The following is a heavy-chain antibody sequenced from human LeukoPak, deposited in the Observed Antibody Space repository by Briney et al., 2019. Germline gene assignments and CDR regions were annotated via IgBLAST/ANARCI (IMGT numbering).Heavy chain of an antibody. V-gene: IGHV3-66*02. J-gene: IGHJ5*02. CDR1: GFTVSAYA. D-gene: IGHD6-13*01. CDR3: APGVGQQLISWIDP. Sequence: GGSLRLSCAASGFTVSAYAMAWVRQAPGKGLEWVSTIYDDNTYYADSVKGRFAISTDNSKNTLYLQMNSLRAEDTAVYYCAPGVGQQLISWIDPWGQGTLVTVSS. CDR2: IYDDNT.